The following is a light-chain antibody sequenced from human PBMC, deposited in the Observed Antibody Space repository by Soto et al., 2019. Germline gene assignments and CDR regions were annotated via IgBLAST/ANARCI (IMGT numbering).Light chain of an antibody. J-gene: IGLJ3*02. CDR1: SSNIGSNY. CDR2: GNN. V-gene: IGLV1-47*01. CDR3: AVWDDSLSGVV. Sequence: QSVLTQPPSASGTPGQTVTISSSGSSSNIGSNYVFWYQHLPGTAPKLLIYGNNQRPSGVPDRFSGSWSGTSASLAISGLRPEDEADYYCAVWDDSLSGVVFGGGTKLTVL.